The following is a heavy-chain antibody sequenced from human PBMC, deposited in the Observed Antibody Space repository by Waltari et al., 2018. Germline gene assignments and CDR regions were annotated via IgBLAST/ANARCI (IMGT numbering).Heavy chain of an antibody. J-gene: IGHJ3*02. Sequence: EVQLVESGGGLFKPGGSLRLSCEAFGFSGDWMDGVRQAPGKGLQWVANINEDGGEKYYLGSVKGRFTISRDNAKKLVYLEMNSLRAEDTARYYCSKRLEIWGRGTMVAVSS. CDR1: GFSGDW. CDR3: SKRLEI. CDR2: INEDGGEK. V-gene: IGHV3-7*01.